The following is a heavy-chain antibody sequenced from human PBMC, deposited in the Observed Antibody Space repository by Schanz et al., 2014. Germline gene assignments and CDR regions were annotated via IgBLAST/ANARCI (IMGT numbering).Heavy chain of an antibody. CDR2: ISSSSSNI. CDR1: GFTFSSYS. Sequence: EVQLVESGGGLVQPGGSLRLSCAASGFTFSSYSMNWVRQAPGKGLEWVATISSSSSNIFYSDSVKGRFTISRDNAKSSLYLQMNSLRAEDTAVYYCARDLPEYDTSGDYWGQGTLVTVSS. V-gene: IGHV3-21*02. J-gene: IGHJ4*02. CDR3: ARDLPEYDTSGDY. D-gene: IGHD3-10*01.